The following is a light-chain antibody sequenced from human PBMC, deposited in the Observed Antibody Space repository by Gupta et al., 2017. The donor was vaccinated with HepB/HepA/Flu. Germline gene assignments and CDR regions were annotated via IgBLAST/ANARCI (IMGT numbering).Light chain of an antibody. CDR2: SAS. CDR3: QQGFTLPWT. CDR1: QSIDRY. J-gene: IGKJ1*01. V-gene: IGKV1-39*01. Sequence: DIQMTQSPSSLSASLGDRVTITCRASQSIDRYLNWYEKRPGKAPKLLISSASSLQSGVPSRFSGSGSGTEFSLTISSLRSEDSTTYYCQQGFTLPWTFGQGTKVEI.